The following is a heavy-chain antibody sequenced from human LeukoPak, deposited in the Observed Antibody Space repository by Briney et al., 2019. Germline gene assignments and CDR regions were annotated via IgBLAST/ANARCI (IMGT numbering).Heavy chain of an antibody. Sequence: GASVKISCNASGHSFTGHYLHWVRQTPGQGLGWMGWISPDSGGTSYAQKFQGKVTMTRDTSTSTAYMDLRGLTFDDTAVYHCAITTGRGTTTAYWFDPWGQGTLVTVSS. V-gene: IGHV1-2*02. CDR1: GHSFTGHY. CDR3: AITTGRGTTTAYWFDP. D-gene: IGHD1-7*01. J-gene: IGHJ5*02. CDR2: ISPDSGGT.